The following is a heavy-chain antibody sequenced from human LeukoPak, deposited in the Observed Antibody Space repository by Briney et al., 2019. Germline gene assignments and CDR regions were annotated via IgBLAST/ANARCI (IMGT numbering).Heavy chain of an antibody. D-gene: IGHD5-18*01. V-gene: IGHV3-23*01. Sequence: GGSLRLSCVASGFTFSNYAMSWVRQAPGKGLEWVSGIVNSGGSTYYADSVRGRLTISRDNSKKTVYLQMSSLRGDYTAIYYCAKDRAGYSYGMFDSWGQGTLVTVSS. CDR1: GFTFSNYA. CDR3: AKDRAGYSYGMFDS. CDR2: IVNSGGST. J-gene: IGHJ4*02.